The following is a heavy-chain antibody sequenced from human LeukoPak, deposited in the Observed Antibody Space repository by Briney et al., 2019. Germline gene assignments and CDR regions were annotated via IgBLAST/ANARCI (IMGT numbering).Heavy chain of an antibody. Sequence: PGTSVKVSCKASGFAFTSSAMQWVRQARGQRLEWIGWIVVGSGNTNYAQRFQERVTITRGMSTGTGYLELSNLRSEDTAVYYCAAEIYRGGDCCHFDYWGQGALVTVSS. D-gene: IGHD2-21*02. V-gene: IGHV1-58*02. J-gene: IGHJ4*02. CDR1: GFAFTSSA. CDR3: AAEIYRGGDCCHFDY. CDR2: IVVGSGNT.